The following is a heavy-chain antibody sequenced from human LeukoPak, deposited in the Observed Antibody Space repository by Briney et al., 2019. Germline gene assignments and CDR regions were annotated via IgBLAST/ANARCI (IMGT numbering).Heavy chain of an antibody. CDR2: ISGSGGST. Sequence: GGSLRLSCEASGLTFSSYAMSWVRQAPGKGLEWVSAISGSGGSTYYADSVKGRFTISRDNSKNTLYLQMNSLRAEDTAVYYCAKDLDKAVAGTFFYWGQGTLVTVSS. CDR1: GLTFSSYA. J-gene: IGHJ4*02. V-gene: IGHV3-23*01. D-gene: IGHD6-19*01. CDR3: AKDLDKAVAGTFFY.